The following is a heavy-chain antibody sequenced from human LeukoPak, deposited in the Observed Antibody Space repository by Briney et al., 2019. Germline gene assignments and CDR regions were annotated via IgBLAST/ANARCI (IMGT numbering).Heavy chain of an antibody. D-gene: IGHD3-22*01. J-gene: IGHJ3*02. V-gene: IGHV4-39*07. Sequence: PSETLSLTCSVSGGSISSSNYYWGWIRQSPGKGLEWIGSIYYSGSTYYNSSLKSRVTMSIDTSKNQFSLKLSSVTAADTAVYYCASRDYYDSSEPDAFDIWGQGTMVTVSS. CDR1: GGSISSSNYY. CDR2: IYYSGST. CDR3: ASRDYYDSSEPDAFDI.